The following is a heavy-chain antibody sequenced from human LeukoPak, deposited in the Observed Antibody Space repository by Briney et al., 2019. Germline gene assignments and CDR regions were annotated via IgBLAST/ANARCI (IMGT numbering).Heavy chain of an antibody. CDR3: ARAGGSTVSHSDY. CDR2: ISSSTSYI. J-gene: IGHJ4*02. D-gene: IGHD4-17*01. CDR1: GFTFSSYS. V-gene: IGHV3-21*01. Sequence: GGSLRLSCAASGFTFSSYSMNWIRQAPGKGLEWVSSISSSTSYIYYADSVKGRFTISKDNAKNSLYLQMNSLRAEDTAVYYCARAGGSTVSHSDYWGQGTLITVSS.